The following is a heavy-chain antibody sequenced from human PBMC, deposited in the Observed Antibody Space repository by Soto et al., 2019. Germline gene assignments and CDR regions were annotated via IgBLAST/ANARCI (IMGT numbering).Heavy chain of an antibody. J-gene: IGHJ4*02. CDR3: ARHSGGSDY. V-gene: IGHV5-51*01. CDR2: IYPGNSDT. D-gene: IGHD2-15*01. Sequence: GESLKISCKGSGYTFTNYWISWVRQMPGKGLEWMGIIYPGNSDTTYGPSFQGQVTISADKSISSAYLQWSSLKASDTAMYYCARHSGGSDYWGLGNLVTVSS. CDR1: GYTFTNYW.